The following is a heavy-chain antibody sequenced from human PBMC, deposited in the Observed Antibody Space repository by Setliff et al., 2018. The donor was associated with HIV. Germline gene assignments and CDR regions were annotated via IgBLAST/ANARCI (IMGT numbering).Heavy chain of an antibody. J-gene: IGHJ4*02. Sequence: SETLSLTRTVSGGSINSRSYYWAWIRQPPGKGLEWVASIYFSGTPYYNPSLKNRVTISVDTSKNQFSLKLSSVTAADTAVYYCARRGMWSYETGGNPTATFDYWGQGVLVTVSS. CDR3: ARRGMWSYETGGNPTATFDY. V-gene: IGHV4-39*01. CDR2: IYFSGTP. D-gene: IGHD2-8*02. CDR1: GGSINSRSYY.